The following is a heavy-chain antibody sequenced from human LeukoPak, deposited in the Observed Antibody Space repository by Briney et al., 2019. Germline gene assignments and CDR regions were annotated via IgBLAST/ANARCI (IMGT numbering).Heavy chain of an antibody. CDR1: GGSISNSY. CDR2: IYYNGST. D-gene: IGHD3-10*01. V-gene: IGHV4-59*04. CDR3: ARLSPYLGSGSSAFPDDF. J-gene: IGHJ4*02. Sequence: SETLSLTCTVSGGSISNSYWSWIRQSPGKGLEWIGYIYYNGSTFYNPSLKSRLTISVDTSKNQFSLELSSLTAADTAVFYCARLSPYLGSGSSAFPDDFWGQGTLVTVSS.